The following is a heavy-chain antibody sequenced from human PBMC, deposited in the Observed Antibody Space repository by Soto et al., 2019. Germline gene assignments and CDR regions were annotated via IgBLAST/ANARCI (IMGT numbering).Heavy chain of an antibody. Sequence: QVQLVESGGGVVKPGTSLRLSCAASGFTFSDYYMHWIRQAPGKGLEWVSYIRSSGSTIYYADSVKGRFTISRDNAKNTQYQEQNGLRAEDTAVYYCASETGVGYCGRGGGFDIWGRGRIVTVTS. CDR1: GFTFSDYY. V-gene: IGHV3-11*01. CDR3: ASETGVGYCGRGGGFDI. CDR2: IRSSGSTI. D-gene: IGHD2-15*01. J-gene: IGHJ3*02.